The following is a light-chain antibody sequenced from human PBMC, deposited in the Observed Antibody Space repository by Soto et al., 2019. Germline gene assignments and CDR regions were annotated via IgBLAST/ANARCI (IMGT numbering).Light chain of an antibody. J-gene: IGKJ1*01. Sequence: EIVMTQSPATLSVSPGERATLSCRASQSVSSNLAWYQQKPGQAPRLLIYGASTRATGIPARFSGSGSGTEFTLTISSLQSEDFAVYYCQQYNNWPPTVGQGTKGDIK. CDR2: GAS. CDR3: QQYNNWPPT. CDR1: QSVSSN. V-gene: IGKV3-15*01.